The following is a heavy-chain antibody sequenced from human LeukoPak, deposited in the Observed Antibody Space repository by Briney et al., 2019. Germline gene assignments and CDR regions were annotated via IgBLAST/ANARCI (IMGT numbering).Heavy chain of an antibody. V-gene: IGHV4-59*12. CDR1: GGSITSYS. CDR3: ARDHRYYYDSSGYFDY. Sequence: SETLSLTCTVSGGSITSYSWSWIRQSPGKGLEWIGYIYYSGSTNYNPSLKSRVTISEDTSKNQFSLKLSSVTAADTAVYYCARDHRYYYDSSGYFDYWGQGTLVTVSS. D-gene: IGHD3-22*01. J-gene: IGHJ4*02. CDR2: IYYSGST.